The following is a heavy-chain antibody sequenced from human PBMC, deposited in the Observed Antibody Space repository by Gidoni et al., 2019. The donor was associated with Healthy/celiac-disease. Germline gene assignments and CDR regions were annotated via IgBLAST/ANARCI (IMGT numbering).Heavy chain of an antibody. Sequence: EVQLVESGGGLVQPGGSLKLPCAASGFPFSGSAMHWVRKASGKGLGWVGRIRRKANSYATAYAASVKGRFTISRDDSKNTAYLQMNSLKTEDTAVYYCTSAPRNCTGGVCSLIDYWGQGTLVTVSS. CDR1: GFPFSGSA. V-gene: IGHV3-73*01. D-gene: IGHD2-8*02. CDR2: IRRKANSYAT. CDR3: TSAPRNCTGGVCSLIDY. J-gene: IGHJ4*02.